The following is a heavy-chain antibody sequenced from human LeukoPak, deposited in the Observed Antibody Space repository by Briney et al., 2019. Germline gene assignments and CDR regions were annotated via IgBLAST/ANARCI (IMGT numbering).Heavy chain of an antibody. CDR3: AKAVSDWGGLDV. Sequence: GRSLRLSCEASGFTFSNYAMRWVRQAPGKGLEWVSAISGSGGSTYYADFVKGRFTISRDNSKNTLFVQMNSLRAEDTAIYYCAKAVSDWGGLDVWGQGTTVTVSS. CDR1: GFTFSNYA. D-gene: IGHD7-27*01. J-gene: IGHJ6*02. V-gene: IGHV3-23*01. CDR2: ISGSGGST.